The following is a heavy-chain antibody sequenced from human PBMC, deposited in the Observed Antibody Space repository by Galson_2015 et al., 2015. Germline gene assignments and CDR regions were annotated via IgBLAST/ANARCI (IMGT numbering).Heavy chain of an antibody. CDR2: IRDKPSGFTT. CDR1: GFIFSDYY. J-gene: IGHJ4*02. D-gene: IGHD4-23*01. Sequence: SLRLSCATSGFIFSDYYMDWVRQAPGKGLEWVARIRDKPSGFTTEYAASVKGRFTISRDDSKNSLFLQMNSLITEDTAVYYCAISGKSAGHRSIDYWGQGTLVTVSS. V-gene: IGHV3-72*01. CDR3: AISGKSAGHRSIDY.